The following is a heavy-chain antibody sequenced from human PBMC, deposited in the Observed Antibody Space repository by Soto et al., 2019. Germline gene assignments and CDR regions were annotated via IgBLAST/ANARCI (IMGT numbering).Heavy chain of an antibody. Sequence: QITLKEXXPTLVKPTQTLTLTCTFSGFSLSTSGVGVGWIRQPPGKALEWLALIYWDDDKRYSPSLKSRLTIPQDTPKTQMVLTITNLDPVDTATYYCAHVYGGYDNFDYWGQGTLVTVSS. J-gene: IGHJ4*02. CDR1: GFSLSTSGVG. V-gene: IGHV2-5*02. CDR3: AHVYGGYDNFDY. CDR2: IYWDDDK. D-gene: IGHD5-12*01.